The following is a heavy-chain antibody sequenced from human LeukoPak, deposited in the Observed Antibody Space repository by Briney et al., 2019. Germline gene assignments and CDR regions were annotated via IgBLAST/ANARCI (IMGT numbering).Heavy chain of an antibody. CDR3: ARDYYGSGTRQFAFDI. CDR2: IIPIFGTA. CDR1: GGTFSSYA. J-gene: IGHJ3*02. Sequence: ASVKVSCKASGGTFSSYAISWVRQAPGQGLEWMGGIIPIFGTANYAQKFQGRVTITADESTSTAYMELSSLRSEDTAVYYCARDYYGSGTRQFAFDIWGQGTMVTVSS. D-gene: IGHD3-10*01. V-gene: IGHV1-69*13.